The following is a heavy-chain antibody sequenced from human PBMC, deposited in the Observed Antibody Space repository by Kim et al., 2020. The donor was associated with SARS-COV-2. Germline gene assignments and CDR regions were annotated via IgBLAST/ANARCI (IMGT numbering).Heavy chain of an antibody. CDR2: ISSSSGTM. V-gene: IGHV3-48*02. CDR1: GFNFNSYS. Sequence: GGSLRLSCAASGFNFNSYSMNWVRQAPGKGLEWVSYISSSSGTMYYADSVRGRFTISRDNAKNSLFLQMNSLRDEDTAVYYCARCPLSMTMVRGMITTTLFYDDNMDAWGQGTTVTVSS. CDR3: ARCPLSMTMVRGMITTTLFYDDNMDA. J-gene: IGHJ6*02. D-gene: IGHD3-10*01.